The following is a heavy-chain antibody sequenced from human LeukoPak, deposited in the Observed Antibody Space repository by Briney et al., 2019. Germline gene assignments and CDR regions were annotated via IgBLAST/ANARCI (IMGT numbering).Heavy chain of an antibody. D-gene: IGHD4-17*01. CDR3: AKSRNPTVTRLGYYYGMDV. Sequence: PGGSLRLSCAASGFTFSSYAMSWVRQAPGKGVEWVSAISGSGGSTYYADSVKGRFTISRDNSKNTLYLQMNSLRAEDTAVYYCAKSRNPTVTRLGYYYGMDVWGKGTTVTVSS. CDR1: GFTFSSYA. J-gene: IGHJ6*04. V-gene: IGHV3-23*01. CDR2: ISGSGGST.